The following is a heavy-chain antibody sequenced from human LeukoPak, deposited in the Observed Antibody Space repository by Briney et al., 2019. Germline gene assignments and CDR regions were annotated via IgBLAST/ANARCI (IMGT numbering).Heavy chain of an antibody. Sequence: GGSLRLSCAASGFTFSSYWMSWVRQAPGKGLEWVANIKQDGSEKYYVDSVKGRFTISRDNAKNSLYLQMDSLRAEDTAVYYCASDVGAPYGYYYYYGMDVWGQGTTVTVSS. V-gene: IGHV3-7*01. CDR3: ASDVGAPYGYYYYYGMDV. J-gene: IGHJ6*02. D-gene: IGHD1-26*01. CDR2: IKQDGSEK. CDR1: GFTFSSYW.